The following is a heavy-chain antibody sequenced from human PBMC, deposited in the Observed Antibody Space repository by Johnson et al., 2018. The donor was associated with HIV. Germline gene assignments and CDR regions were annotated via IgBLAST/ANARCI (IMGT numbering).Heavy chain of an antibody. Sequence: QLVESGGGLVQPGGSLRLSCAASGFTFSSYDMSWVRQAPGKGLEWVSGISGSGGSTYYADSVKGRFTISRDNSKNTLYLQMNSLRAEDTAVYYCAKPLPLNYYDSREDAFDIWGQGTMVTVSS. J-gene: IGHJ3*02. CDR1: GFTFSSYD. CDR3: AKPLPLNYYDSREDAFDI. CDR2: ISGSGGST. D-gene: IGHD3-22*01. V-gene: IGHV3-23*04.